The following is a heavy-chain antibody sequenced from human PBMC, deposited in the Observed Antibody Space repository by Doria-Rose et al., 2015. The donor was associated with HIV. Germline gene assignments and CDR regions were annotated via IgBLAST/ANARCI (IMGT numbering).Heavy chain of an antibody. CDR3: ARIKSSRWYHKYYFDF. V-gene: IGHV2-26*01. Sequence: QVTLKESGPVLAKPTETLTLTCTVSGVSLSSPGMGVSWIRQPPGKALEWLANMFSDDERSYKTSLKSRLTISRCTSKGQVVLTMTDTDPVDTATYYCARIKSSRWYHKYYFDFWGQGALVIVSA. CDR1: GVSLSSPGMG. D-gene: IGHD6-13*01. J-gene: IGHJ4*02. CDR2: MFSDDER.